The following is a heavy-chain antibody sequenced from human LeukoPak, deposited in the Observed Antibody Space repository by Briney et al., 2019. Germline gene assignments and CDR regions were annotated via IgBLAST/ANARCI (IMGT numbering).Heavy chain of an antibody. Sequence: GGSLRLSCAASGVTLSSDYMSWVRQAPGKGLEWVSLIYSGGDTYYADSVRGRFTISRHNSKNTLFLQMDSLRTEDTAIYYCANRMTFGGQGTLVTVSS. CDR3: ANRMTF. CDR2: IYSGGDT. V-gene: IGHV3-53*04. CDR1: GVTLSSDY. D-gene: IGHD2/OR15-2a*01. J-gene: IGHJ4*02.